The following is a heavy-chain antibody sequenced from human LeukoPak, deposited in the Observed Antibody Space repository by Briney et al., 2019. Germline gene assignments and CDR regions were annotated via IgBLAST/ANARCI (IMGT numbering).Heavy chain of an antibody. CDR3: ASLGRRLNDY. D-gene: IGHD3-16*01. V-gene: IGHV4-38-2*02. J-gene: IGHJ4*02. Sequence: SETLSLTCTVSGYSISSGYYWGWIRQPPGKGLEWIGSIYHSGSTYYNPSLKSRVAISVDTSKNQFSLKLSSVTAADTAVYYCASLGRRLNDYWGQGTLVTVSS. CDR1: GYSISSGYY. CDR2: IYHSGST.